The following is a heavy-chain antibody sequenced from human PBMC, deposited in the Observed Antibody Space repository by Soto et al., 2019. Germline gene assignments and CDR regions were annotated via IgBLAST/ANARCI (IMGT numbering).Heavy chain of an antibody. D-gene: IGHD3-3*01. V-gene: IGHV1-3*01. J-gene: IGHJ6*02. Sequence: RASVKVSCKASGYTFTSYAMHWVRQAPGQRLEWMGWINAGNGNTKYSQKFQGRVTITRDTSASTAYMELSSLRSEDTAVYYCAGARFLEWLFEPYGMDVWGQGTTVTVSS. CDR1: GYTFTSYA. CDR2: INAGNGNT. CDR3: AGARFLEWLFEPYGMDV.